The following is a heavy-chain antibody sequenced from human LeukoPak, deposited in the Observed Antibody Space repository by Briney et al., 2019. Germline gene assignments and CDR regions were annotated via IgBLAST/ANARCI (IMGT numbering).Heavy chain of an antibody. V-gene: IGHV3-23*01. CDR2: ISDSGGST. Sequence: GGSLRLSCAVSGLTLSNYGMSWVRQAPGNGLEWVAGISDSGGSTNYADSVKGRFTISRDNPKSTLYLQMNSLRAEDTAVYFCAKRGVVIRVILVGFHKEAYYFDSWGQGALVTVSS. CDR3: AKRGVVIRVILVGFHKEAYYFDS. D-gene: IGHD3-22*01. CDR1: GLTLSNYG. J-gene: IGHJ4*02.